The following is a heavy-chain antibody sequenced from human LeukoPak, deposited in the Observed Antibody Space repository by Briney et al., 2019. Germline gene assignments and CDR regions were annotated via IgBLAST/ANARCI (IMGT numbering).Heavy chain of an antibody. V-gene: IGHV3-15*01. Sequence: GRSLRLSCAASGFTFSSYGTHWVRQAPGKGLEWVGRVKSKTDGGTTDYAAPVKGRFSISRDGSKNNLFLQMNSLESEDTGVYYCTTDPPSDWGSRGGGYWGQGTLVTVSS. CDR3: TTDPPSDWGSRGGGY. D-gene: IGHD7-27*01. CDR2: VKSKTDGGTT. CDR1: GFTFSSYG. J-gene: IGHJ4*02.